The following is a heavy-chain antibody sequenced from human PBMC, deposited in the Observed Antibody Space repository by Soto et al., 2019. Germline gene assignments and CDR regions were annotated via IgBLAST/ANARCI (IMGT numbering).Heavy chain of an antibody. D-gene: IGHD4-17*01. CDR1: GFSLTTTSMG. Sequence: QITLKESGPPLVKPAQTLTLTCAFSGFSLTTTSMGVAWIRQPPGKALEWLALIYWDDDPRYSPSLKDRLTISEHTSRSRVVLTISNMNPEDTGTYFCAHAGDYDLLSFDHWGPGTLVTVSS. CDR3: AHAGDYDLLSFDH. J-gene: IGHJ4*02. CDR2: IYWDDDP. V-gene: IGHV2-5*02.